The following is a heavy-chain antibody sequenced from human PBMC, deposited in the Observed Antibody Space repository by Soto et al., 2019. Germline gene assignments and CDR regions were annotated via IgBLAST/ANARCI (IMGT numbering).Heavy chain of an antibody. Sequence: GGSLRLSCAASGFTFSSYWMSWVRQAPGKGLEWVANIKQDGSEKYYVDSVKGRFTISRDNAKNSLYLQMNSLRAEDTAVYYCARDYSRGYYYGSGSYGGAFDIWGQGTMVTVSS. J-gene: IGHJ3*02. V-gene: IGHV3-7*01. D-gene: IGHD3-10*01. CDR1: GFTFSSYW. CDR2: IKQDGSEK. CDR3: ARDYSRGYYYGSGSYGGAFDI.